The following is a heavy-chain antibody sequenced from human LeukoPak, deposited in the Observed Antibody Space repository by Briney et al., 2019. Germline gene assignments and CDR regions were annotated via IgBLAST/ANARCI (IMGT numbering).Heavy chain of an antibody. V-gene: IGHV4-59*08. CDR1: GGSISSYY. CDR2: IYYSGST. D-gene: IGHD2-15*01. J-gene: IGHJ6*02. CDR3: ARLAVGLYYYGMDV. Sequence: SETLSLTCTVSGGSISSYYWSWIRQPPGKGLEWIGYIYYSGSTNYNPSLKSRVTMSVDTSKNQFSLKLSSVTAADTAVYYCARLAVGLYYYGMDVWGQGTTVTVSS.